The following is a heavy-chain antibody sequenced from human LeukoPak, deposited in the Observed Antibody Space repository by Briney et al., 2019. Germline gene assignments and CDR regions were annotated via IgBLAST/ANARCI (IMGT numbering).Heavy chain of an antibody. CDR3: ARLYCSGGSCYSDY. Sequence: ASVKVSCKASGYTFTKYAMNWVRQAPGQGLEWMGWINTNTGNPTYAQGFTGRFVFSLDTSVSTAYLQISSLKAEDTAVYYCARLYCSGGSCYSDYWGQGTLVTVSS. D-gene: IGHD2-15*01. V-gene: IGHV7-4-1*02. CDR1: GYTFTKYA. CDR2: INTNTGNP. J-gene: IGHJ4*02.